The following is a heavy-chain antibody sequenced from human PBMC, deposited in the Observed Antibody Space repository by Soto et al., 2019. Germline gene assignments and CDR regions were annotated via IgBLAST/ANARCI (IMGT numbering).Heavy chain of an antibody. CDR1: GFTFSSYA. CDR2: ISGSGGST. J-gene: IGHJ4*02. Sequence: GGSLRLSCAASGFTFSSYAMSWVRQAPGKGLEWVSAISGSGGSTYYADSVKGRFTISRDNSKNTLYLQMNSLRAEDTAVYYCVRKTSKTWITFDYWGQGTLVTVSS. V-gene: IGHV3-23*01. CDR3: VRKTSKTWITFDY. D-gene: IGHD5-12*01.